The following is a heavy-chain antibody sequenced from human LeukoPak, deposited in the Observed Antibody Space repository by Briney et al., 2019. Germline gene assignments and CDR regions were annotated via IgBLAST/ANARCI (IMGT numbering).Heavy chain of an antibody. CDR1: GDSINSGKYY. CDR2: IHHSGST. Sequence: SETLSLTCTVSGDSINSGKYYWGWIRQPPGKGLEWLGNIHHSGSTYYSPSLKSRVTISVDTSKTQFSLKMNSVNAADTVVYYCARRRGGTSDFDYWGQGTLVTVSS. V-gene: IGHV4-39*01. CDR3: ARRRGGTSDFDY. J-gene: IGHJ4*02. D-gene: IGHD2-15*01.